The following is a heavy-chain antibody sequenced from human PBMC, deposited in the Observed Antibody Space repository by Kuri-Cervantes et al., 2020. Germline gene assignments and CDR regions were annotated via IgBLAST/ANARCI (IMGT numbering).Heavy chain of an antibody. CDR3: ARVVVVVAVERGDWFDP. V-gene: IGHV1-18*01. J-gene: IGHJ5*02. D-gene: IGHD2-15*01. CDR1: GYTFTANA. Sequence: ASVKVSCKASGYTFTANALNWVRLARGQGREWMGWINAGNGNTKYSQKLQGRVTMTTDTSTSTAYMELRSLRSDDTAVYYCARVVVVVAVERGDWFDPWGQGTLVTVSS. CDR2: INAGNGNT.